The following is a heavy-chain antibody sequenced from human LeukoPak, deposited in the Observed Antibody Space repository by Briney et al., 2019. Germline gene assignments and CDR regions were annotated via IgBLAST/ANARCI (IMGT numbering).Heavy chain of an antibody. V-gene: IGHV1-18*01. CDR1: GYTFTSYG. CDR3: ARDTAMVTAFVY. Sequence: ASVKVSCKASGYTFTSYGISWVRQAPGQGLEWMGWISAYNGNTNYAQKLQGRVTMTTDTSTSTAYMELRSLRFDDTAVYYCARDTAMVTAFVYWGQGTLVTVSS. J-gene: IGHJ4*02. D-gene: IGHD5-18*01. CDR2: ISAYNGNT.